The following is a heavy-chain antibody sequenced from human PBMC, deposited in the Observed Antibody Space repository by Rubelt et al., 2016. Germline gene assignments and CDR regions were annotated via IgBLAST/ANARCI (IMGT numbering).Heavy chain of an antibody. CDR2: VYTGDSDT. Sequence: EVQLVQSGAEVKKPGESLKISCKGSGYSFTSYWIGWVRQMPGKGLEWMGSVYTGDSDTRYSPSFQGQVTISADKSISTAYLQGSSLKASDTAMYYWARVTTVTNDNWFDPWGQGTLVTVSS. D-gene: IGHD4-17*01. CDR1: GYSFTSYW. CDR3: ARVTTVTNDNWFDP. J-gene: IGHJ5*02. V-gene: IGHV5-51*01.